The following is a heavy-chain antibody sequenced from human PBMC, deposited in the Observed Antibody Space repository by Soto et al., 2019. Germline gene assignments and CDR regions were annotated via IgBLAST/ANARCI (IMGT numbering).Heavy chain of an antibody. CDR2: IIPILGIA. CDR3: ASISSGSYSEGVDY. CDR1: GGTFSSYT. V-gene: IGHV1-69*02. J-gene: IGHJ4*02. Sequence: QVQLVQSGAEVKKPGSSVKVSCKASGGTFSSYTISWVRQAPGQGLEWMGRIIPILGIANYAQKFQGRVTXXAXKXXRTAYMELSSLRSEDTAVYYCASISSGSYSEGVDYWGQGTLVTVSS. D-gene: IGHD3-10*01.